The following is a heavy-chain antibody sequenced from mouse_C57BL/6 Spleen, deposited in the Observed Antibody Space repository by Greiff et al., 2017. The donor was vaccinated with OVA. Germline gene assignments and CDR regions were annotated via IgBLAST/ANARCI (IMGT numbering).Heavy chain of an antibody. J-gene: IGHJ4*01. CDR2: ISYDGSN. Sequence: EVQLQQSGPGLVKPSQSLSLTCSVTGYSITSGYYWNWIRQFPGNKLEWMGYISYDGSNNYNPSLKNRISITRDTSKNQFFLKLNSVTTEDTATYYCASGRLELIYYRDYYAMDYWGQGTSVTVSS. D-gene: IGHD2-1*01. V-gene: IGHV3-6*01. CDR1: GYSITSGYY. CDR3: ASGRLELIYYRDYYAMDY.